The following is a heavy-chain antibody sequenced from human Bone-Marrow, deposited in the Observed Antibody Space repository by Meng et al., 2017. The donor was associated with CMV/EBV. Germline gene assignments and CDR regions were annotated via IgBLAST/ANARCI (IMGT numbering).Heavy chain of an antibody. Sequence: HWVRQATGQGLEWMGWINPNSGGTNYAQKFQGRVTMTRDTSISTAYMEMSRLRSDDTAVYYCARENGNARPYYDFWSGYYTVNWFDPWGQGTLVTVSS. D-gene: IGHD3-3*01. CDR3: ARENGNARPYYDFWSGYYTVNWFDP. CDR2: INPNSGGT. J-gene: IGHJ5*02. V-gene: IGHV1-2*02.